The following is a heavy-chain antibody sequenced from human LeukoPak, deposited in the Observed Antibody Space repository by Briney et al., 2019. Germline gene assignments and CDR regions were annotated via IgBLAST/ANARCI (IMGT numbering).Heavy chain of an antibody. D-gene: IGHD3-9*01. CDR2: INPNSGGT. Sequence: GASVKVSCKVSGYTLTELSMHWVRQAPGQGLEWMGWINPNSGGTNYAQKFQGRVTMTRDTSISTAYMELSRLRSDDTAVYYCARGVLRYFDWLSSFDYWGQGTLVTVSS. CDR1: GYTLTELS. V-gene: IGHV1-2*02. CDR3: ARGVLRYFDWLSSFDY. J-gene: IGHJ4*02.